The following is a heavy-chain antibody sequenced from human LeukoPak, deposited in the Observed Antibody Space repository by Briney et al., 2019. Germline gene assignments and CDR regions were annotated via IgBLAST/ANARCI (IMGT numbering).Heavy chain of an antibody. D-gene: IGHD5-18*01. CDR2: INHSGST. Sequence: SETLSLTCAVYGGSFSGYYWSWIRQPPGKGLEWIGEINHSGSTNHNPSLKSRVTISVDTSKSQISLKLSSVTAADTAVYYCARGGGYSYGYFSSPFDYWGQGTLVTVSS. CDR1: GGSFSGYY. V-gene: IGHV4-34*01. CDR3: ARGGGYSYGYFSSPFDY. J-gene: IGHJ4*02.